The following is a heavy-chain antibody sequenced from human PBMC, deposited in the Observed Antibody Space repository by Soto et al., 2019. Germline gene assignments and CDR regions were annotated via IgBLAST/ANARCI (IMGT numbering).Heavy chain of an antibody. CDR1: GFTFGDYA. Sequence: SLRLSCTASGFTFGDYAMSWVRQAPGKGLEWVGFIRSKAYGGTTEYAASVKGRFTISRDDSKSIAYLQMNSLKTEDTAVYYCTRAPHVTYYYDSSGPKIWGQGTLVTVSS. D-gene: IGHD3-22*01. CDR3: TRAPHVTYYYDSSGPKI. CDR2: IRSKAYGGTT. V-gene: IGHV3-49*04. J-gene: IGHJ4*02.